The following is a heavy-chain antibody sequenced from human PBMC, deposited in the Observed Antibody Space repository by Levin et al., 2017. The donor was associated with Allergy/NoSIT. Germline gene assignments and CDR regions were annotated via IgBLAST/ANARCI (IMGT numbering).Heavy chain of an antibody. Sequence: PGGSLRLSCAASGFTFSSYAMSWVRQAPGKGLEWVSAISGSGGSTYYADSVKGRFTISRDNSKNTLYLQMNSLRAEDTTVYYCAKDPGGEVVLRYFDYWGQGTLVTVSS. J-gene: IGHJ4*02. CDR2: ISGSGGST. D-gene: IGHD2-8*02. CDR3: AKDPGGEVVLRYFDY. CDR1: GFTFSSYA. V-gene: IGHV3-23*01.